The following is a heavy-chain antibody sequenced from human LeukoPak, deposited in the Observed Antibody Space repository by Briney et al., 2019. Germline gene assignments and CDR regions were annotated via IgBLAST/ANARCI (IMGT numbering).Heavy chain of an antibody. J-gene: IGHJ4*02. V-gene: IGHV3-9*01. Sequence: GRSLRLSCAASGFTFDDYAMHWVRQAPGKGLEWVSGISWNSGSIGYADSVKGRFTISRDNAKNSLYLQMYSLRAEDTALYYCAKAGDSGSYYFDYWGQGTLVTVSS. CDR1: GFTFDDYA. CDR2: ISWNSGSI. CDR3: AKAGDSGSYYFDY. D-gene: IGHD1-26*01.